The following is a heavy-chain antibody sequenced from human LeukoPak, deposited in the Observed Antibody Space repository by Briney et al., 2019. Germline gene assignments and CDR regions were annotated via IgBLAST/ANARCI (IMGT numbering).Heavy chain of an antibody. Sequence: GASVKVSCKPSGYTFTNYAMHWVRQAPGQTIEWLAWINPANGYSRYSQHFQDRVTVSSDTSADTAYMELSSLRSEDKAVYYCAIRDGHTDHWGQGTLVTVSS. CDR2: INPANGYS. CDR3: AIRDGHTDH. J-gene: IGHJ4*02. V-gene: IGHV1-3*03. CDR1: GYTFTNYA. D-gene: IGHD5-24*01.